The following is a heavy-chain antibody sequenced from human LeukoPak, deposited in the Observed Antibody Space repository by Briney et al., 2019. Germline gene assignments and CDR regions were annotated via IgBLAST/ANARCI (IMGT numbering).Heavy chain of an antibody. J-gene: IGHJ4*02. CDR3: ARYDYYYDSSGYFY. Sequence: LSLTCTVSGGSISSYYWSWIRQPPGKGLEWVSYISSSGSTIYYADSVKGRFTISRDNAKNSLYLQMNSLRAEDTAVYYCARYDYYYDSSGYFYWGQGTLVTVSS. D-gene: IGHD3-22*01. CDR1: GGSISSYY. V-gene: IGHV3-11*04. CDR2: ISSSGSTI.